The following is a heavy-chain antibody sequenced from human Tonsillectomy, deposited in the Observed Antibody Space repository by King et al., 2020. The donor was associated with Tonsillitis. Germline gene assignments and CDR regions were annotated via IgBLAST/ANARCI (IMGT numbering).Heavy chain of an antibody. V-gene: IGHV5-10-1*03. CDR3: ARLAGDGYRSWWLDY. J-gene: IGHJ4*02. CDR2: IDPSDSST. CDR1: GYSFTNYW. Sequence: VQLVESGAEVKKPGESLRISCKGSGYSFTNYWINWVRQMPGKGLEWMGKIDPSDSSTNYSPSFQGHVTISADKSLRTAYLQWNSLKTSDTAMYYCARLAGDGYRSWWLDYWGQGTLITVSS. D-gene: IGHD5-24*01.